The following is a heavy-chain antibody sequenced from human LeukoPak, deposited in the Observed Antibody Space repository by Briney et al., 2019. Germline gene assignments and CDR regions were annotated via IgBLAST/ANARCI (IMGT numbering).Heavy chain of an antibody. J-gene: IGHJ4*02. Sequence: ASVKVSCKASGYTFTSYGISWLRQAPGQGLEWMGWISAYNDNTNYAQKLQGRVTMTTDTSTSTVYMELRSLRSDDTAVYYCARVPYCSGGSCYFRSYFDYWGQGTLVTVSS. CDR1: GYTFTSYG. D-gene: IGHD2-15*01. CDR2: ISAYNDNT. V-gene: IGHV1-18*01. CDR3: ARVPYCSGGSCYFRSYFDY.